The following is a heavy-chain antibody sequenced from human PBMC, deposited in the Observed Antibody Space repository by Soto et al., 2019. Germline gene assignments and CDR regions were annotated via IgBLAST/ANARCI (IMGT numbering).Heavy chain of an antibody. CDR2: IGTSASNT. D-gene: IGHD3-10*01. Sequence: EVQRLESGGGLVQPGGSLRLSCTASGFTFSTYAVSWVRQAPGKGLEWVSTIGTSASNTYYADSVKGRFTISRVNSKNTLFLQMNNVRDEDTAVYYCAKRTIRGVHSFDYWGQGTLVTVSS. CDR3: AKRTIRGVHSFDY. V-gene: IGHV3-23*01. CDR1: GFTFSTYA. J-gene: IGHJ4*02.